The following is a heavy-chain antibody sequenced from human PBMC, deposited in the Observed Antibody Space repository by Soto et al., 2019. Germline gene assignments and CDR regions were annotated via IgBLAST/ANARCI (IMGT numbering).Heavy chain of an antibody. D-gene: IGHD6-19*01. CDR3: ASPPLSSGWYAIGY. V-gene: IGHV3-11*01. CDR2: ISSSGSTI. Sequence: GGSLRLSCAASGFTFDDYAMHWVRQAPGKGLEWVSYISSSGSTIYYADSVKGRFTISRDNAKNSLYLQMNSLRAEDTAVYYCASPPLSSGWYAIGYWGQGTLVTVSS. CDR1: GFTFDDYA. J-gene: IGHJ4*02.